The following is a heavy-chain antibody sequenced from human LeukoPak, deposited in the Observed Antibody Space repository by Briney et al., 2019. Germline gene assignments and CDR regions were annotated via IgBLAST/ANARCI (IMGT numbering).Heavy chain of an antibody. CDR3: ARGSAPHCGGDCYSEGDFDY. Sequence: ASVKVSCKASGYTFTSYYMHWVRQAPGQGLEWMGIINPSGGNTNHAQKFQGRVTMTRDTSTSTVYMELSSLRFDDTAVYYCARGSAPHCGGDCYSEGDFDYWGQGTLVTVSS. CDR1: GYTFTSYY. J-gene: IGHJ4*02. V-gene: IGHV1-46*01. CDR2: INPSGGNT. D-gene: IGHD2-21*02.